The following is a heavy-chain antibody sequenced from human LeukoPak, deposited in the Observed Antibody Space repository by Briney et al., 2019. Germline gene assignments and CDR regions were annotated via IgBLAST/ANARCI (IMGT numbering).Heavy chain of an antibody. CDR2: IYYSGST. V-gene: IGHV4-39*01. CDR1: GGSIRSRNYS. D-gene: IGHD6-13*01. CDR3: ARGKRGYSSSWYDY. Sequence: PSEALSLTSTVSGGSIRSRNYSWGWIRQPPGKGLEWIGSIYYSGSTYYNPSLKSRVSISVDTSKNQFSLKLSSVTAADTAVYYCARGKRGYSSSWYDYWGQGTLVTVSS. J-gene: IGHJ4*02.